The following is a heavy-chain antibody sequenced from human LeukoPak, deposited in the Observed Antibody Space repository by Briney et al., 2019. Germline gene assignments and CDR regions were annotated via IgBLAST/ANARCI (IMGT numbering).Heavy chain of an antibody. CDR2: IYTSGST. J-gene: IGHJ4*02. CDR3: ARVSRGTARSTYYFDY. Sequence: SETLSLTCTVSGGSISSYYWSWIRQPAGKGLEWIGRIYTSGSTNYNPSLKSRVTMSVDTSKNQFSLKLSSVTAADTAVYYCARVSRGTARSTYYFDYWGQGTLVTVSS. D-gene: IGHD6-6*01. V-gene: IGHV4-4*07. CDR1: GGSISSYY.